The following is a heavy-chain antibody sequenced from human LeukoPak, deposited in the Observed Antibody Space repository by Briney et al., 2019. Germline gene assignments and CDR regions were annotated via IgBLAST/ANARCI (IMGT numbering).Heavy chain of an antibody. Sequence: PSETLSLTCAVYGGSFSGYYWSWIRQPPGKGLEWMGEINHSGSTNYNPSLKSRVTISVDTSKNQFSLKLSSATAAHTAVYYCAADYCSSTSCYVPLDYWGQGTLVTVSS. J-gene: IGHJ4*02. CDR3: AADYCSSTSCYVPLDY. CDR2: INHSGST. CDR1: GGSFSGYY. D-gene: IGHD2-2*01. V-gene: IGHV4-34*01.